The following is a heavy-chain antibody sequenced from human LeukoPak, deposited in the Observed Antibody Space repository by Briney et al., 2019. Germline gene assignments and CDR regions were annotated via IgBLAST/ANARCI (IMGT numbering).Heavy chain of an antibody. J-gene: IGHJ5*02. D-gene: IGHD3-10*01. CDR1: GFTFSDYY. V-gene: IGHV3-11*01. Sequence: GGSLRLSCAASGFTFSDYYMSWIRQAPGKGLEWVSCIFSGSTICYADSVKGRFTISRDNAKNSLFLQMNSLRAEDTAVYYCARVRSFGELSSWFDPWGQGTLVTVSS. CDR2: IFSGSTI. CDR3: ARVRSFGELSSWFDP.